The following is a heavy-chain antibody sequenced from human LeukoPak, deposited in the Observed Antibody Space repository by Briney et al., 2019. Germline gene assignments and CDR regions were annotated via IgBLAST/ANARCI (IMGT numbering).Heavy chain of an antibody. D-gene: IGHD5-12*01. CDR1: GYIFTSYG. Sequence: ASVKVSCKASGYIFTSYGINWVRQAPGQRLEWMGWINAGNGNTKYSQKFQGRVTITRDTSASTAYMELSSLRSEDTAVYYCARVPLRRDGGYVENYFDYWGQGTLLTVSS. J-gene: IGHJ4*02. CDR2: INAGNGNT. V-gene: IGHV1-3*01. CDR3: ARVPLRRDGGYVENYFDY.